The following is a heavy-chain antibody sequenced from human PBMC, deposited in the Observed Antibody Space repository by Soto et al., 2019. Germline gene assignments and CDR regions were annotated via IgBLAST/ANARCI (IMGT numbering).Heavy chain of an antibody. Sequence: SETLSLTCTVSGGSVSSGSYYWSWIRQPPGKGLEWIGYIYYSGSTNYNPSLKSRVTISVDTSKNQFSLKLISVTAADTAVYYCASNLVDRYNWNYLDYWGQGTLVTVSS. D-gene: IGHD1-7*01. CDR3: ASNLVDRYNWNYLDY. J-gene: IGHJ4*02. V-gene: IGHV4-61*01. CDR1: GGSVSSGSYY. CDR2: IYYSGST.